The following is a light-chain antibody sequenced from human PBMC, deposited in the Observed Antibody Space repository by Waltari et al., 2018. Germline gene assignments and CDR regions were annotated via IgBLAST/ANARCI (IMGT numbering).Light chain of an antibody. V-gene: IGKV2-30*01. CDR1: QSLVNSDGNTY. Sequence: DVVMTQSPLSLPVTLGQPASISCQSSQSLVNSDGNTYSMWFQQRPGQSPRRLIYKVSTRGSGVPDRFSGSGSGTDFTLKISRVEAEDVGVYYCMQGTHWPYTFGQGTKLDIK. CDR2: KVS. J-gene: IGKJ2*01. CDR3: MQGTHWPYT.